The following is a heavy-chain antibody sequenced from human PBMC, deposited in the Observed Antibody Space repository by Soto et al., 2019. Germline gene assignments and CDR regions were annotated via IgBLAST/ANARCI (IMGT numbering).Heavy chain of an antibody. CDR2: VYYSGTT. CDR3: ARMSYFYDKWYFDL. Sequence: PSETLSLTCTISGASINNNDYYWSWIRQTPGKGLEWIGYVYYSGTTDYIPSLKSRLSMSIDKSQNQFTLKLNSVTAADTATYYCARMSYFYDKWYFDLWGRGTLVTVSS. CDR1: GASINNNDYY. J-gene: IGHJ2*01. D-gene: IGHD3-22*01. V-gene: IGHV4-30-4*01.